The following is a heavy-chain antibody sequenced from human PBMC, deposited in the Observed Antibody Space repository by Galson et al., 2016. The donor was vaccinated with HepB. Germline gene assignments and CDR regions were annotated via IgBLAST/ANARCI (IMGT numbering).Heavy chain of an antibody. V-gene: IGHV3-74*01. CDR3: ARGGLEPVDY. CDR2: INPDASTI. CDR1: GFSLSVYW. Sequence: SLRLSCAASGFSLSVYWMHWVRQAPGGGLVWVSSINPDASTINYGDSVRGRFTISRDNAKSTLYLQMNNLRVEDTAVYYCARGGLEPVDYWGQGTLVTVSS. D-gene: IGHD1-1*01. J-gene: IGHJ4*02.